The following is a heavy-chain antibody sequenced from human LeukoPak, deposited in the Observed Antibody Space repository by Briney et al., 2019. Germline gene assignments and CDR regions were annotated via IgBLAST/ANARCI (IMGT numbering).Heavy chain of an antibody. D-gene: IGHD6-19*01. CDR1: GFTFSSYA. CDR2: ISGSGGST. CDR3: VRYGAGWYKDY. J-gene: IGHJ4*02. V-gene: IGHV3-23*01. Sequence: PGGSLRLSCAASGFTFSSYAMSWARQAPGKGLEWVSAISGSGGSTYYADSVKGRFTISRDNSKNTLYLQMSNLTAEDTAVYYCVRYGAGWYKDYWGQGTLVTVSS.